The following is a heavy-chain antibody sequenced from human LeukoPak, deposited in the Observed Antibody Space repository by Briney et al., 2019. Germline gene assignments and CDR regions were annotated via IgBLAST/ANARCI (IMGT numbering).Heavy chain of an antibody. J-gene: IGHJ4*02. Sequence: SETLSLTCTVSVGSISSSSYYWGWIRQPPGKGLEWIGSIYYSGSTYCNPSLKSRVTTSVDTSKNQFSLKLSSVTDADTAVYYCARHGENIWFGEYYDYWGQGTLVTVSS. CDR2: IYYSGST. CDR3: ARHGENIWFGEYYDY. V-gene: IGHV4-39*01. D-gene: IGHD3-10*01. CDR1: VGSISSSSYY.